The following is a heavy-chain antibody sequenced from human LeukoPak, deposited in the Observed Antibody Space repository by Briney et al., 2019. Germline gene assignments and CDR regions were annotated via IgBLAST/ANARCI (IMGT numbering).Heavy chain of an antibody. J-gene: IGHJ5*02. CDR1: GGSFSGYY. D-gene: IGHD3-10*01. V-gene: IGHV4-34*01. CDR2: INHSGST. Sequence: SETLSLTCAVYGGSFSGYYWSWIRQPPGKGLEWIGEINHSGSTNYNPSLKSRVTISVDTSKNQFSLKLSSVTAADTAVYYCARGSMVRGVILNWFDPWGQGTLVTVSS. CDR3: ARGSMVRGVILNWFDP.